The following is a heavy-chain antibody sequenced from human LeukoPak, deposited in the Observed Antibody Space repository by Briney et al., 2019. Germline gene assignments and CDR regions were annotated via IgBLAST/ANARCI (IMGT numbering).Heavy chain of an antibody. CDR1: GGSISSGSYY. Sequence: SQTLSLTCTVSGGSISSGSYYWSWIRQPAGKGLEWIGRIYTSGSTNYNPSLKSRVTISVDTPKNQFSLKLSSVTAADTAVYYCARDEPGIAAAGGAFDIWGQGTMVTVSS. V-gene: IGHV4-61*02. D-gene: IGHD6-13*01. J-gene: IGHJ3*02. CDR2: IYTSGST. CDR3: ARDEPGIAAAGGAFDI.